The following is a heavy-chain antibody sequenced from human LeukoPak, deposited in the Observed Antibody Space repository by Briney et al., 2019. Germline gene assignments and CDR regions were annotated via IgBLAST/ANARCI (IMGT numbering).Heavy chain of an antibody. J-gene: IGHJ4*02. CDR2: IYSSGTT. CDR3: ARDSAHSTATGAGGIDS. D-gene: IGHD6-13*01. CDR1: GGSISSYY. Sequence: SETLSLTCTVSGGSISSYYWSWIRQPPGKGLEWIGYIYSSGTTNYNPSLKSRVTISVDTSKNQFSLRLSSVTAADTAVYYCARDSAHSTATGAGGIDSWGQGTLVTVSS. V-gene: IGHV4-59*01.